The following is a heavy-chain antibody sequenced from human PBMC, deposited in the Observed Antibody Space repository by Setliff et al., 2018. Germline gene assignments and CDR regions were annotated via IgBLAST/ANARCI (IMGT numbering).Heavy chain of an antibody. CDR1: GFTFSSYA. CDR2: ISGSAQTT. CDR3: ARAPRVGLRTFGGVIDY. Sequence: GGSLRLSCAASGFTFSSYAITWVRQAPGKGLEWVSMISGSAQTTYYADSVKGRFTISRDNSKNTLYLQMNSLRAEDTAVYYCARAPRVGLRTFGGVIDYWGRGTLVTVSS. V-gene: IGHV3-23*01. D-gene: IGHD3-16*02. J-gene: IGHJ4*02.